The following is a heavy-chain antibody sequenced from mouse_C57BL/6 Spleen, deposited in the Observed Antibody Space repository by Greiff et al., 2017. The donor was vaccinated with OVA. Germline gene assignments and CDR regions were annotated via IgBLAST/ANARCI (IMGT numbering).Heavy chain of an antibody. J-gene: IGHJ4*01. CDR1: GYTFTSYW. Sequence: VQLQQPGAELVRPGSSVKLSCKASGYTFTSYWMHWVKQRPIQGLEWIGNIDPSDSETHYNQKFKDKATLTVDKSSSTAYMQLSSLTSEDSAVYYCARDWIHDYGSSPYYAMDYWGQGTSVTVSS. D-gene: IGHD1-1*01. V-gene: IGHV1-52*01. CDR3: ARDWIHDYGSSPYYAMDY. CDR2: IDPSDSET.